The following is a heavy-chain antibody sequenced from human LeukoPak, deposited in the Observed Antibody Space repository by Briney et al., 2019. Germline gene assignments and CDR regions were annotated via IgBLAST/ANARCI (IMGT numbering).Heavy chain of an antibody. CDR1: GFPFNYYA. CDR2: ISGGGDST. V-gene: IGHV3-23*01. CDR3: AKTNRYISSWYDY. J-gene: IGHJ4*02. D-gene: IGHD6-13*01. Sequence: PGGSLRLSCAASGFPFNYYAMTWVRQAPGMGLEWVSAISGGGDSTYYADSVKGRFTISRDNSKNTLYLQMNPLRADDTAIYYCAKTNRYISSWYDYWGQGTLVTVSS.